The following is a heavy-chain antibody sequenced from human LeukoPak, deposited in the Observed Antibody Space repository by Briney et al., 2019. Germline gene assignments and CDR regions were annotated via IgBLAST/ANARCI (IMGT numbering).Heavy chain of an antibody. V-gene: IGHV4-39*07. CDR3: ARGIGGLRVFDY. J-gene: IGHJ4*02. D-gene: IGHD5-12*01. CDR2: IYYSGST. Sequence: SETLSLTCTVSGGSISSSSYYWGWIRQPPGKGLEWIGSIYYSGSTYYNPSLKSRVTISVDTSKNQFSLKLSSVTAADTAVYYCARGIGGLRVFDYWGQGTLVTVSS. CDR1: GGSISSSSYY.